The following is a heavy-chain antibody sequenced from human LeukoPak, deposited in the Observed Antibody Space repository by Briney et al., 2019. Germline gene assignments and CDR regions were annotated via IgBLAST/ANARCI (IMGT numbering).Heavy chain of an antibody. Sequence: SETLSLTCTVSGGSVCGYYWSWIRQPPGKGLEWIGYMYDRGNINYNPSLKSRVTLSQDMSKNQLSLKLRSVTAADTAVYYCAATIKRDYGDTNLHYWGQGVLVTVSS. CDR1: GGSVCGYY. D-gene: IGHD4-17*01. V-gene: IGHV4-59*02. CDR3: AATIKRDYGDTNLHY. CDR2: MYDRGNI. J-gene: IGHJ4*02.